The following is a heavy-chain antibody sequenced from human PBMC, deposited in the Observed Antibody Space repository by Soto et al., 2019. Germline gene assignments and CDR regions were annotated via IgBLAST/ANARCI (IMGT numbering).Heavy chain of an antibody. CDR1: GGSFSGYY. CDR2: INHSGST. Sequence: PSETLSLTCAVYGGSFSGYYWSWIRQPPGKGLEWIGEINHSGSTNYNPSLKSRVTISVDTSKNQFSLKLSSVTAADTAVYYCARLFLDNSSSDYWGQGTLVTVSS. CDR3: ARLFLDNSSSDY. V-gene: IGHV4-34*01. J-gene: IGHJ4*02. D-gene: IGHD6-6*01.